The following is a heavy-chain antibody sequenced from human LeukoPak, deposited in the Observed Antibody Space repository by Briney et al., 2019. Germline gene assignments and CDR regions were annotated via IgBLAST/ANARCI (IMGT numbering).Heavy chain of an antibody. D-gene: IGHD1-26*01. CDR3: ARNVGATDQNWFDP. Sequence: PSETLSLTCTVSGGSISSSSYYWGWIRQPPGKGLEWIGYIYHSGSTYYNPSLKSRVTISVDRSKNQFSLKLSSVTAADTAVYYCARNVGATDQNWFDPWGQGTLVTVSS. CDR2: IYHSGST. J-gene: IGHJ5*02. CDR1: GGSISSSSYY. V-gene: IGHV4-39*07.